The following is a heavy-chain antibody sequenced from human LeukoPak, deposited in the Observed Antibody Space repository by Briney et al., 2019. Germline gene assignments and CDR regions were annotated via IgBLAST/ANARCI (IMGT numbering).Heavy chain of an antibody. CDR3: TTEYDFWSGMDV. D-gene: IGHD3-3*01. V-gene: IGHV3-15*01. CDR1: GFTFSNAW. CDR2: IKSKTDGGTT. J-gene: IGHJ6*03. Sequence: GGSLRLSCAASGFTFSNAWMSWVRQAPGKGLEWVGRIKSKTDGGTTDYAAPVKGRFTISRDDSKNTLYLQMNSLKTEDTAVYYCTTEYDFWSGMDVWDKGTTVTVSS.